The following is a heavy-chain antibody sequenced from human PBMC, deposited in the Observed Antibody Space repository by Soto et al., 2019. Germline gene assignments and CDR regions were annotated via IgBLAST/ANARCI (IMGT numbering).Heavy chain of an antibody. V-gene: IGHV3-33*01. CDR3: ASSYIAAAGTNY. D-gene: IGHD6-13*01. J-gene: IGHJ4*02. CDR1: GFTFSSYG. Sequence: QVQLVESGGGVVQPGRSLRLSCAASGFTFSSYGMHWVRQAPGKGLEWVAVIWYDGSNKYYADSVKGRFTISRDNSKTTLYLQMNSLRAEDTAVYYCASSYIAAAGTNYWGQGTLVTVSS. CDR2: IWYDGSNK.